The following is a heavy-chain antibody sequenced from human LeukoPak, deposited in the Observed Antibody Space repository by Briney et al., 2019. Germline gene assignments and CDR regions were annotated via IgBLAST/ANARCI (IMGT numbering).Heavy chain of an antibody. CDR3: ASRSYYYGSGSYYNMVFDY. CDR1: GGSISSYY. D-gene: IGHD3-10*01. CDR2: IYYSGST. J-gene: IGHJ4*02. Sequence: SETLSLTCTVSGGSISSYYWSWIRQPPGKGLEWIGYIYYSGSTNYNPSLKSRVTISVDTPKNQFSLKLSSVTAADTAVYYCASRSYYYGSGSYYNMVFDYWGQGTLVTVSS. V-gene: IGHV4-59*08.